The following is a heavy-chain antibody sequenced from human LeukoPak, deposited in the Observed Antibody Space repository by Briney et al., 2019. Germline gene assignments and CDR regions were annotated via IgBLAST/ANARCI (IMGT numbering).Heavy chain of an antibody. D-gene: IGHD2-21*02. CDR3: ARDVRQRLLEGGFDN. Sequence: PSETLSLTCAVSGGSLITANFFWGWIRQPPGKGLEWIGSVYYSGKTYYNPSLKSRVSISVDTSKNQFSLRLTSVTAADTAVYYCARDVRQRLLEGGFDNWGQGTLVTVSS. CDR1: GGSLITANFF. V-gene: IGHV4-39*07. CDR2: VYYSGKT. J-gene: IGHJ4*02.